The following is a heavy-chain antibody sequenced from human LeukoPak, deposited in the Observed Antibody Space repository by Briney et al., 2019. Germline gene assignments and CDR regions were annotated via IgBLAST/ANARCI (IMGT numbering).Heavy chain of an antibody. CDR2: IRSAVETT. Sequence: QTGGSLRLSCAASGFTMSHYGVSWVRQAPGKGLEWISGIRSAVETTHYADSVKGRFTISRDNSKSTLCLQMNSLRAEDTAVYYCAKQLGYCSDGSCYFPYWGQGTLVTVSS. V-gene: IGHV3-23*01. CDR1: GFTMSHYG. CDR3: AKQLGYCSDGSCYFPY. D-gene: IGHD2-15*01. J-gene: IGHJ4*02.